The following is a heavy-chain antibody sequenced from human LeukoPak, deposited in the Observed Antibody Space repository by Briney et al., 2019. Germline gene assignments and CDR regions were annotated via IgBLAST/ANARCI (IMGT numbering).Heavy chain of an antibody. D-gene: IGHD5-24*01. CDR1: GGSFSGYY. V-gene: IGHV4-59*01. CDR3: ARARDGHINNWFDP. Sequence: SETLSLTRTVSGGSFSGYYWSWIRQPPGKGLDWIGHVHYTGSANYNPSLKSRVTISMDTSKNQFSLRMSSVTAADTAVYYCARARDGHINNWFDPWGQGTLVTVSS. J-gene: IGHJ5*02. CDR2: VHYTGSA.